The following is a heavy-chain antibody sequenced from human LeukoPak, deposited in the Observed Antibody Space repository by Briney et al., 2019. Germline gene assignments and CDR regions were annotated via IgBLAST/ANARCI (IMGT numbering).Heavy chain of an antibody. CDR3: ARDFSGCFDY. J-gene: IGHJ4*02. D-gene: IGHD6-19*01. CDR1: GYTFTGYY. Sequence: GASVKVSCKASGYTFTGYYMHWVRQAPGQGLEWMGWINPNSGGTNYAQEFQGRVNMTRDTSISTAYMEMSRLRSDDTAVYYCARDFSGCFDYWGQGTLVTVSS. V-gene: IGHV1-2*02. CDR2: INPNSGGT.